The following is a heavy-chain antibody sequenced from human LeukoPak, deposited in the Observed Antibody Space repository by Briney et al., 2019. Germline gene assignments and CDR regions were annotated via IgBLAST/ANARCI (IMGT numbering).Heavy chain of an antibody. CDR2: IGSSGATI. V-gene: IGHV3-11*04. Sequence: GGALRLSCAASGFPFSNYYMSWIRQAPGKGLEWGSYIGSSGATIYYADSVKGRFTISRESAKNSLYLQMNSLRAGDTAVYDCARDVDYYGMDVWGQGTTVTVSS. CDR3: ARDVDYYGMDV. CDR1: GFPFSNYY. J-gene: IGHJ6*02.